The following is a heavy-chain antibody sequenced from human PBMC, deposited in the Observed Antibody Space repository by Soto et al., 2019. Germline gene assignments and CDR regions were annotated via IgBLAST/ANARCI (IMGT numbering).Heavy chain of an antibody. J-gene: IGHJ6*02. Sequence: ASVKVSCKVSGYTLTELSMHWVRQAPGKGLEWMGGFDPEDGETIYAQKFQGRVTMTEDTSTDTAYMELSSLRSEDTAVYYCATAFGGHYYYGMDVWGQGTTVTVSS. D-gene: IGHD3-10*01. CDR1: GYTLTELS. CDR2: FDPEDGET. V-gene: IGHV1-24*01. CDR3: ATAFGGHYYYGMDV.